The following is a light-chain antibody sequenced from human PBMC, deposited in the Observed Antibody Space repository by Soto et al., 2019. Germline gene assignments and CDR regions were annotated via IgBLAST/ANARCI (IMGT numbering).Light chain of an antibody. Sequence: QSSSTVSVSPGERATLSCRASQSVSSNLAWYQQKPGQAPRLLIYGASTRATSIPARFSGSGSGTEFTLTISSLQSEDFAVYYCQQYNNWPRTFGQGTRWIS. CDR3: QQYNNWPRT. CDR1: QSVSSN. CDR2: GAS. J-gene: IGKJ1*01. V-gene: IGKV3-15*01.